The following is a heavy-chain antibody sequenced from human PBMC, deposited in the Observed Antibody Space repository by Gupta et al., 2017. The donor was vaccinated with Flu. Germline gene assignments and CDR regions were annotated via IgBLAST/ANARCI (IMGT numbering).Heavy chain of an antibody. CDR3: ARLEQLGQFDY. Sequence: EVQLVESGGGLVQPGGSLRLSCAASGFTFSSYEMNWVRQAPGKGLEWVSYISSSVSTIYYADSMKGRFTISRDNAKNSLYLQMNSLRAEDTAVYYCARLEQLGQFDYWGQGTLVTVSS. CDR2: ISSSVSTI. V-gene: IGHV3-48*03. CDR1: GFTFSSYE. J-gene: IGHJ4*02. D-gene: IGHD6-6*01.